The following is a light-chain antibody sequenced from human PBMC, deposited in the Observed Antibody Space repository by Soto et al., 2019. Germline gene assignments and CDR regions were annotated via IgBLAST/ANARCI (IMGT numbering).Light chain of an antibody. CDR2: DDS. V-gene: IGLV3-21*02. J-gene: IGLJ1*01. CDR3: QVWDSSNDHYV. CDR1: NIGSKS. Sequence: SYELTQPPSVSVAPGQTARITCGGNNIGSKSVHWYQQKPGQAPVLVVNDDSDRPSGIPERFSGSNSGNTATLTISRVEAGDEADYYCQVWDSSNDHYVFGTGTKVTVL.